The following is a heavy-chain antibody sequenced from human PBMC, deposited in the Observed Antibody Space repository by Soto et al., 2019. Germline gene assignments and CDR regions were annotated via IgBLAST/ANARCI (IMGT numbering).Heavy chain of an antibody. V-gene: IGHV3-21*01. CDR2: ISSGSSYI. CDR1: GFTFSTYN. Sequence: PGGSLRLSCAASGFTFSTYNMNWVRQAPGKGLEWVSSISSGSSYIYYADSVKGRFTISRDNAKNSLYLQMNSLRAEDTAVYYCARGIPADAWGQGTLVTVSS. CDR3: ARGIPADA. D-gene: IGHD6-6*01. J-gene: IGHJ5*02.